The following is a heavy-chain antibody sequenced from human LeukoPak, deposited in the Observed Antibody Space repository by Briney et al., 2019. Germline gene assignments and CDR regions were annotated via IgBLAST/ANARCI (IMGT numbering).Heavy chain of an antibody. D-gene: IGHD3-10*01. J-gene: IGHJ4*02. CDR2: ISRLAGST. Sequence: GGSLRLSCAASGFTFSDYPMSWVRQAQGKGLKWVSAISRLAGSTAYADSVNGRFTISRDNSQNTLFLQMNSLRVDDTATYYCAKDVRDYYGTGTLNFDSWGQGTLVSVSS. CDR1: GFTFSDYP. V-gene: IGHV3-23*01. CDR3: AKDVRDYYGTGTLNFDS.